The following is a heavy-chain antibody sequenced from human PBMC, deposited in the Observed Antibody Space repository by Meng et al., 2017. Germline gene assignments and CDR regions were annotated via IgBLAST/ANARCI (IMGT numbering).Heavy chain of an antibody. V-gene: IGHV1-69*08. CDR1: GGTFSSYT. Sequence: QVQLVQSGAEVKKPGSSVKCSCKASGGTFSSYTISWVRQAPGQGLEWMGRIIPILGIANYAQKFQGRVTITADKSTSTAYMELSSLRSEDTAVYYCARDPHYYDSRGEFDPWGQGTLVTVSS. CDR2: IIPILGIA. J-gene: IGHJ5*02. CDR3: ARDPHYYDSRGEFDP. D-gene: IGHD3-22*01.